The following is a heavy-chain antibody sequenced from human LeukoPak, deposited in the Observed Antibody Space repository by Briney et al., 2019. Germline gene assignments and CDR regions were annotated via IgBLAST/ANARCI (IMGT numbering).Heavy chain of an antibody. J-gene: IGHJ5*02. D-gene: IGHD3-22*01. CDR3: AKDPWDTGSVVVILNWFDP. CDR1: GFTFSSYG. Sequence: PGGSLRLSCAASGFTFSSYGMHWVRQAPGKGLEWVSAISGSGGSTYYADSVKGRFTISRDNSKNTLYLQMNSLRAEDTAVYYCAKDPWDTGSVVVILNWFDPWGQGTLVTVSS. CDR2: ISGSGGST. V-gene: IGHV3-23*01.